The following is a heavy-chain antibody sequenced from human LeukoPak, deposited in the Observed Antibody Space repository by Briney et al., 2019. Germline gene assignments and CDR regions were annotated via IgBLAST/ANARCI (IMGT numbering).Heavy chain of an antibody. J-gene: IGHJ4*02. Sequence: ASVKVSCKASGYTFTSYGISWVRQAPGQGLEWMGWISAYNGNTNYAQKLQGRVTMTTDTSTSTAYMELRSLRSDDTAVYYCARDPHKYYYDSSGYSWGYWGQGTLVTVSS. V-gene: IGHV1-18*01. D-gene: IGHD3-22*01. CDR1: GYTFTSYG. CDR3: ARDPHKYYYDSSGYSWGY. CDR2: ISAYNGNT.